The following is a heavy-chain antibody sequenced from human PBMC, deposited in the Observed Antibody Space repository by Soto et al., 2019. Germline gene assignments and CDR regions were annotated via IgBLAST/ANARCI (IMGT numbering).Heavy chain of an antibody. J-gene: IGHJ4*02. Sequence: QVQLVQSGAEVKKPGSSVKVSCKASGGTFSSYTISWVRQAPGQGLEWMGRIIAILGIANYAQKFQGRVTITADKSTSTAYMELSSLRSEDTAVYYCAFGSIPDDYGDYWGQGTLVTVSS. CDR3: AFGSIPDDYGDY. CDR1: GGTFSSYT. V-gene: IGHV1-69*02. D-gene: IGHD3-10*01. CDR2: IIAILGIA.